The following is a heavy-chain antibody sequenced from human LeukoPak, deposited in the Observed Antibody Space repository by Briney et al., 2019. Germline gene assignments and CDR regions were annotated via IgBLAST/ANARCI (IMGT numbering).Heavy chain of an antibody. J-gene: IGHJ4*02. CDR1: GFTFSSYG. V-gene: IGHV3-30*18. D-gene: IGHD3-10*01. CDR2: ISYDRSNK. CDR3: AKNILVRGAFDY. Sequence: GGSLRLSCAASGFTFSSYGMHWVRQAPGKGLEWVAVISYDRSNKYYADSVKGRFTISRDNSKNTLYLQMNSLRAEDTAVYYCAKNILVRGAFDYWGQGTLVTVSS.